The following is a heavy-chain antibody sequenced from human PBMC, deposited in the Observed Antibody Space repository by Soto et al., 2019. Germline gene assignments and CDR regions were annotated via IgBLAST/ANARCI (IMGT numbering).Heavy chain of an antibody. Sequence: QVHLVESGGGVVQPGTSLRLSCEASGFTFSGFGMHWVRQTPGKGLEWVAVIWYDGSKEYFEDCVKGRFTISRDNSKNALYLQMNSLRAEDSAIYYCARGRGGSYGGNSAHYDVWGQGTLVTVSS. CDR1: GFTFSGFG. CDR3: ARGRGGSYGGNSAHYDV. V-gene: IGHV3-33*01. J-gene: IGHJ3*01. D-gene: IGHD4-17*01. CDR2: IWYDGSKE.